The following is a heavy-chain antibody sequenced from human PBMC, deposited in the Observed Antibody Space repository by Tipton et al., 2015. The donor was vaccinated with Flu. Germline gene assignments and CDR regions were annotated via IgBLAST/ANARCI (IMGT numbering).Heavy chain of an antibody. CDR1: GFTVTDGD. V-gene: IGHV3-23*01. CDR2: ISKSGAST. D-gene: IGHD2-15*01. Sequence: SLRLSCAVSGFTVTDGDMAWVRQAPGKGLEWASTISKSGASTAYADSVKGRFAISRDTSKNTVYLQMNSLRVEDTAVYYCARVVGQGKDYFDYWGQGTLVTVSS. CDR3: ARVVGQGKDYFDY. J-gene: IGHJ4*02.